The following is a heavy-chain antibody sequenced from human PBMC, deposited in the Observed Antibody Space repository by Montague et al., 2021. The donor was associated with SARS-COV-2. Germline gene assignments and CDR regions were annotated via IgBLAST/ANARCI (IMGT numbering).Heavy chain of an antibody. CDR3: ARGSWHIVVVTAFRDGYYGMDV. Sequence: SETLSLTCAVYGGSFSGYYWSWIRQPPGKGLEWIGEINHSGSTNYNPSLKSRVTISVDTSKNQFSLKLSSVTAADTAVYYCARGSWHIVVVTAFRDGYYGMDVWGQGTTVTVSS. J-gene: IGHJ6*02. D-gene: IGHD2-21*02. V-gene: IGHV4-34*01. CDR2: INHSGST. CDR1: GGSFSGYY.